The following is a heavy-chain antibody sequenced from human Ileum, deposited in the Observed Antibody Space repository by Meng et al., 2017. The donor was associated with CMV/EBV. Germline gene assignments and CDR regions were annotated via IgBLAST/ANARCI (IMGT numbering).Heavy chain of an antibody. J-gene: IGHJ4*02. CDR3: ARLYTPAAGRNYYFDY. CDR2: IYHSGST. Sequence: SETLSLTCTVSGYSISSGYYWGWIRQPPGKGLEWIGSIYHSGSTYYNPSLKSRLTISVDTSKNQLSLKLTSVTAADTAVYYCARLYTPAAGRNYYFDYWGQGTLVTVSS. V-gene: IGHV4-38-2*02. CDR1: GYSISSGYY. D-gene: IGHD6-13*01.